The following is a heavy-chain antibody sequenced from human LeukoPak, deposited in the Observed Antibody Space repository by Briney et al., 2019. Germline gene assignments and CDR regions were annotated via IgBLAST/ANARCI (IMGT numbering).Heavy chain of an antibody. Sequence: GASVKVSCKASGYTFTSYYMHWVRQAPGQGLEWMGIINPSGGSTSYAQKFQGRVTITTDESTSTAYMELSSLRSEDTAVYYCARGPKGYSYGYEYYFDYWGQGTLVTVSS. V-gene: IGHV1-46*01. J-gene: IGHJ4*02. D-gene: IGHD5-18*01. CDR2: INPSGGST. CDR1: GYTFTSYY. CDR3: ARGPKGYSYGYEYYFDY.